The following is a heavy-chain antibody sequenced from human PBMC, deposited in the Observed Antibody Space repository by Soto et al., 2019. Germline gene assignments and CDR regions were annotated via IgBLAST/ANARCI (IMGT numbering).Heavy chain of an antibody. CDR3: ARGGNYYASRTYYGLDV. D-gene: IGHD3-22*01. J-gene: IGHJ6*02. V-gene: IGHV4-30-4*01. Sequence: SETLSLTCTVSGGSISSGKYYWSWIRQPPGKGLEWIGYIFYSGGTSYNPSLKSRLTMSVDTSKNQFSLKLSSVTAADTAVYYCARGGNYYASRTYYGLDVWGQGTTVTVSS. CDR2: IFYSGGT. CDR1: GGSISSGKYY.